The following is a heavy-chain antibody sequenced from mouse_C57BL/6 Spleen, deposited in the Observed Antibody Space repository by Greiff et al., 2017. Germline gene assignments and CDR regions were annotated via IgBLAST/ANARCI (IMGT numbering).Heavy chain of an antibody. V-gene: IGHV1-26*01. J-gene: IGHJ2*01. CDR2: INPNNGGT. CDR3: ARGNRYGGRDY. D-gene: IGHD1-1*01. Sequence: EVQLQQSGPELVKPGASVKISCKASGYTFTDYYMNWVKQSHGKSLEWIGDINPNNGGTSYNQKFKGKATLTVDKSSSTAYMELRSLTSEDAAVYYCARGNRYGGRDYWGQGTTLTVSS. CDR1: GYTFTDYY.